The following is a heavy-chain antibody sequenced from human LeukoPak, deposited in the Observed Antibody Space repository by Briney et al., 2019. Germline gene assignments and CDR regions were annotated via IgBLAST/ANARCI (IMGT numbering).Heavy chain of an antibody. V-gene: IGHV4-4*07. CDR2: IYTSGST. CDR1: GGSISSYY. J-gene: IGHJ4*02. Sequence: SETLSLTCTVSGGSISSYYWSWVRQPAGKGLEWIWRIYTSGSTNNNPSLKSRVTMSVDTSTNQFSLKQSTVTPEHPTVSYCGRDLAFCDLWSGPYYWGQGNLVTVSS. D-gene: IGHD3-3*01. CDR3: GRDLAFCDLWSGPYY.